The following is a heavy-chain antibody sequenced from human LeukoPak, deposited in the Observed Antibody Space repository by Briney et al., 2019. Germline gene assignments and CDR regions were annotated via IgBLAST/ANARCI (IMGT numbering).Heavy chain of an antibody. CDR2: INPNSGGT. J-gene: IGHJ4*02. V-gene: IGHV1-2*02. Sequence: ASVKVSCKASGYTFTGYYMHWVRQAPGQGFEWMGWINPNSGGTNYAQKFQGRVTMTRDTSISTAYMELSRLRSDDTAVYYCARDFDRLDVDPSLDYWGQGTLVTVSS. CDR1: GYTFTGYY. CDR3: ARDFDRLDVDPSLDY. D-gene: IGHD5-12*01.